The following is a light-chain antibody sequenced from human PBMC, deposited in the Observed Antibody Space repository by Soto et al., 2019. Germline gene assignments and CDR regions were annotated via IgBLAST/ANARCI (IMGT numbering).Light chain of an antibody. J-gene: IGKJ1*01. V-gene: IGKV3-20*01. CDR1: QSLTRN. CDR3: QQYGSSGT. Sequence: IVMTQSPATLSVSPGERVTLSCRASQSLTRNLAWYQHKPGQSPRLLIYGASSRATGIPDRFSGSGSGTDFTLTISRLEPEDFAVYYCQQYGSSGTFGQGTKVDI. CDR2: GAS.